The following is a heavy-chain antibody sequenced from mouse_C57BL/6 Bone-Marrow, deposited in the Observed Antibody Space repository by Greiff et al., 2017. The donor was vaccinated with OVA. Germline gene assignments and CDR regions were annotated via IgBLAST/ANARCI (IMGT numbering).Heavy chain of an antibody. Sequence: EVQGVESGGGLVQPKGSLKLSCAASGFSFNTYAMNWVRQAPGKGLEWVARIRSKSNNYATYYADSVKDRFTISRDDSESMLYLQMNNLKTEDTAMYYCVRQGYYYGSKYFDVWGTGTTVTVSS. CDR2: IRSKSNNYAT. CDR1: GFSFNTYA. J-gene: IGHJ1*03. D-gene: IGHD1-1*01. V-gene: IGHV10-1*01. CDR3: VRQGYYYGSKYFDV.